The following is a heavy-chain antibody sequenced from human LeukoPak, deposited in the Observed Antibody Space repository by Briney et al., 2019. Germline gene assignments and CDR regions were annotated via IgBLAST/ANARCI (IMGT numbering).Heavy chain of an antibody. J-gene: IGHJ4*02. CDR3: ATYPRITIFGVVTIFDY. CDR1: GYTLTELS. V-gene: IGHV1-24*01. D-gene: IGHD3-3*01. CDR2: FDPEAGET. Sequence: GASVKVSCKVSGYTLTELSMHWVRQAPGKGLEWMGGFDPEAGETIYAQKFQGRVTMTEDTSTDTAYMELSSLRSEDTAVYYCATYPRITIFGVVTIFDYWGQGTLVTVSS.